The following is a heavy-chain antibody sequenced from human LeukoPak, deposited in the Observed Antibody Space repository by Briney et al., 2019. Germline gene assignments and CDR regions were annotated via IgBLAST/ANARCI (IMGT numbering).Heavy chain of an antibody. D-gene: IGHD6-13*01. V-gene: IGHV1-69*13. Sequence: SVKVSCKASGYTFTSYDINWVRQAPGQGLEWMGGIIPIFGTANYAQKFQGRVTITADESTSTAYMELSSLRSEDTAVYYCARDEGSSWPRYGWFDPWGQGALVTVSS. CDR2: IIPIFGTA. J-gene: IGHJ5*02. CDR1: GYTFTSYD. CDR3: ARDEGSSWPRYGWFDP.